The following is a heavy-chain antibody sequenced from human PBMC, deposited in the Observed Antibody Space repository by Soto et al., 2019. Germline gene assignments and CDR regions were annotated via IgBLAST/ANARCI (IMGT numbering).Heavy chain of an antibody. V-gene: IGHV1-46*01. Sequence: QEQLVQSGAEVKEPGASVKVSCKASGYTFINYYIHWVRQAPGQGLEWMAIINPMGMSTNDAQKFQGRVTLTSSTSTSAVDMELSSLRFEDTDLVYCARDLAAGDLWGQGTLVTVSS. CDR1: GYTFINYY. CDR2: INPMGMST. J-gene: IGHJ5*02. D-gene: IGHD6-13*01. CDR3: ARDLAAGDL.